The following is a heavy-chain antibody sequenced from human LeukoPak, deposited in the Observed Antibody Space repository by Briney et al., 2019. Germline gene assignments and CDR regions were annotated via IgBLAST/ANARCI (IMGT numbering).Heavy chain of an antibody. CDR3: ARTLTYSGSYYVDY. J-gene: IGHJ4*02. CDR1: GGSFSGYY. Sequence: SETLSLTCAVYGGSFSGYYWSWIRQPPGKGLEWIGEINHSGSTSYNPSLKSRVTISVDTSKNQFSLKLSSVTAADTAVYYCARTLTYSGSYYVDYWGQGTLVTVSS. CDR2: INHSGST. V-gene: IGHV4-34*01. D-gene: IGHD1-26*01.